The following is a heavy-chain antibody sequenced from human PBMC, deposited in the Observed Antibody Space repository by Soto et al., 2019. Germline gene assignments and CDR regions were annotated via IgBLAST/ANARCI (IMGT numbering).Heavy chain of an antibody. CDR3: AREFWSGYYIRYYGMDV. CDR1: GHTFTGYY. CDR2: INPNSGGT. V-gene: IGHV1-2*04. J-gene: IGHJ6*02. D-gene: IGHD3-3*01. Sequence: ASVKVSCKASGHTFTGYYMHWVRQAPGQGLEWMGWINPNSGGTNYAQKFQGWVTMTRDTSISTAYMELSRLRSDDTAVYYCAREFWSGYYIRYYGMDVWGQGTTVTVSS.